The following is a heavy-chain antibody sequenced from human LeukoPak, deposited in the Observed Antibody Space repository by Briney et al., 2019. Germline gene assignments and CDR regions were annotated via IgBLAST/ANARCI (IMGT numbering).Heavy chain of an antibody. Sequence: GGSLGLSCAASGFIFSNYGMHWVRQAPGKGLEWVAFIRFDGTNKYYADSVKGRLTISRDNSKNTLYLQMNSLRVEDTGVYYCAGPSSSGVGYWGQGTLVTVSS. CDR1: GFIFSNYG. J-gene: IGHJ4*02. D-gene: IGHD6-6*01. CDR3: AGPSSSGVGY. V-gene: IGHV3-30*02. CDR2: IRFDGTNK.